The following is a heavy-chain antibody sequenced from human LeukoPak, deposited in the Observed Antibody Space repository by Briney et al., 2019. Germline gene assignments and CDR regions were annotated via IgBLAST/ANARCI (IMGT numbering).Heavy chain of an antibody. CDR2: ISSSSSYI. CDR3: ARFYYDSSGYYCLDY. V-gene: IGHV3-21*01. Sequence: GGSLRLSCAASGFTFSSYSMNWVRQAPGKGLEWVSSISSSSSYIYYADSVKGRFTISRDNAKNSLYLQMNSLRAEDTAVCYCARFYYDSSGYYCLDYWGQGTLVTVSS. D-gene: IGHD3-22*01. J-gene: IGHJ4*02. CDR1: GFTFSSYS.